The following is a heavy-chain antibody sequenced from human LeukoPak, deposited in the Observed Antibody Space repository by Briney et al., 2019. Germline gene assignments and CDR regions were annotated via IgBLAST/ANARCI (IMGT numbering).Heavy chain of an antibody. V-gene: IGHV3-7*01. CDR3: ASRYSSSWYYYYYYMDV. Sequence: GGSLRLSCAASGFTFSSYWMSWVRQAPGKGLEWVASLKQDGSEKFYVDSVKGRFTISRDNAKNSLYLQMNSLRAEDTAVYYCASRYSSSWYYYYYYMDVWGKGTTVTVSS. CDR2: LKQDGSEK. D-gene: IGHD6-13*01. CDR1: GFTFSSYW. J-gene: IGHJ6*03.